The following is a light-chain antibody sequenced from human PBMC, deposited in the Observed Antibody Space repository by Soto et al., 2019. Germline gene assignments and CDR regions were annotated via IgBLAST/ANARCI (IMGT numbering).Light chain of an antibody. Sequence: QSALTQPASVSGSPGQSITISCTGTSSDVGGYNFVSWYQQHPGKAPKRLIYAVTNRPSGVSNRFSGSKSGDTAFLAISGLQAEYEALYYCTSYSGSSPVLFGGGTKVTVL. CDR3: TSYSGSSPVL. CDR1: SSDVGGYNF. J-gene: IGLJ2*01. V-gene: IGLV2-14*01. CDR2: AVT.